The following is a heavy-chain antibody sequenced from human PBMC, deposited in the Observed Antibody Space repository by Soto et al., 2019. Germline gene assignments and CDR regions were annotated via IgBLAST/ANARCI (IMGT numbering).Heavy chain of an antibody. CDR2: IKQDGSEK. CDR1: GFTFSSYW. J-gene: IGHJ6*03. V-gene: IGHV3-7*01. Sequence: GGSLRLSCAASGFTFSSYWMSWVRQAPGKGLEWVANIKQDGSEKYYVDSVKGRFTISRDNAKNSLYLQMNSLRAEDTAVYYCARDTGGVFGGAYYHYYYMAVGGKGTTVPV. CDR3: ARDTGGVFGGAYYHYYYMAV. D-gene: IGHD3-16*01.